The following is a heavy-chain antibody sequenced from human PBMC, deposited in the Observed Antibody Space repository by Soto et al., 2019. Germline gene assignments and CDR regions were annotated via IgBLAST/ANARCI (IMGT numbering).Heavy chain of an antibody. D-gene: IGHD4-17*01. CDR2: IYYSGSP. Sequence: SETLSLTCAVYGGSFSGYYWSWIRQQPGKGLEWIGYIYYSGSPYYNPSLKSRVTISVDTSKNQFSLKLSSVTAADTAVYYCARDSATVTTSTFDYWGQGTLVTVSS. V-gene: IGHV4-31*11. CDR3: ARDSATVTTSTFDY. J-gene: IGHJ4*02. CDR1: GGSFSGYY.